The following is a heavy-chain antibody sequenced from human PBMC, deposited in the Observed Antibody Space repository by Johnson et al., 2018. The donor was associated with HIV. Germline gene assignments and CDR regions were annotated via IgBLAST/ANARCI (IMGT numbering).Heavy chain of an antibody. V-gene: IGHV3-66*01. CDR2: IYSGGST. CDR1: GFTVSSNY. J-gene: IGHJ3*02. D-gene: IGHD4-23*01. Sequence: VQLVESGGGLVQPGGSLRLSCAASGFTVSSNYMSWVRQAPGKGLEWVSVIYSGGSTYYADSVKGRFTISRDNSKNTLYLQMNSLRAEDTAVYYCARERPGYGGHDAFDIWGQGTMVTVSS. CDR3: ARERPGYGGHDAFDI.